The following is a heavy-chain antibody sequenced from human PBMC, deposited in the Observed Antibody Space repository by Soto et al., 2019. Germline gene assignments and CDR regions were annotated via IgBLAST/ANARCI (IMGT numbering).Heavy chain of an antibody. V-gene: IGHV3-23*01. Sequence: PGGSLRLSCAASGFTFSSYAMSWVRQAPGKGLEWVSAISGTGYNTYYADSVKGRFTISRDNPNNTLYLQMNSLRAEDTAVYYCAKAGPIYEAAGTSFDYWGQGTLVTVSS. CDR1: GFTFSSYA. CDR2: ISGTGYNT. J-gene: IGHJ4*02. D-gene: IGHD6-13*01. CDR3: AKAGPIYEAAGTSFDY.